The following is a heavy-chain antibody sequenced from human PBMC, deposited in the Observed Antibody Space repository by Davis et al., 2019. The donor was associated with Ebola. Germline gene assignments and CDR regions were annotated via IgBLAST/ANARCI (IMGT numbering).Heavy chain of an antibody. CDR1: GGSFSGYY. CDR3: ARDRLRRFDY. D-gene: IGHD4-17*01. J-gene: IGHJ4*02. V-gene: IGHV4-34*01. Sequence: MPSETLSLTCAVYGGSFSGYYWSWIRQPPGKGLEWIGEINHSGSTNYNPSLKSRVTISVDTSKNQFSLKPSSVTAADTAVYYCARDRLRRFDYWGQGTLVTVSS. CDR2: INHSGST.